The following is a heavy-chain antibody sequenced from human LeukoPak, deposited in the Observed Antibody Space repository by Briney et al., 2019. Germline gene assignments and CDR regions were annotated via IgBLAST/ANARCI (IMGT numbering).Heavy chain of an antibody. CDR2: INAGNGNT. J-gene: IGHJ6*04. D-gene: IGHD3-10*01. V-gene: IGHV1-3*01. Sequence: RASVKVSCTASGYTFTIYAMHWVRQAPGQRLEWMGWINAGNGNTKYSQKFQGRVTITRDTSASTAYMELSSLRSEDTAVYYCARADYYGSGSYYNGPYYYGMDVWGKGTTVTVSS. CDR1: GYTFTIYA. CDR3: ARADYYGSGSYYNGPYYYGMDV.